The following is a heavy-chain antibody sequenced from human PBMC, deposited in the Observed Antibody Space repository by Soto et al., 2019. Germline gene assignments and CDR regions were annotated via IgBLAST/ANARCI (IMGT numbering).Heavy chain of an antibody. J-gene: IGHJ2*01. D-gene: IGHD2-21*01. CDR1: GFTFSSYA. CDR2: ISYDGSNK. Sequence: QVQLVESGGGVVQPGRSLRLSCAASGFTFSSYAMHWVRQAPGKGLEWVAVISYDGSNKYYADSVKGRFTISRDNSKNTLYLQKNSLRAEDTAVYYCARVGGDGYNPYWYCDLWGRGTLVTVSS. V-gene: IGHV3-30-3*01. CDR3: ARVGGDGYNPYWYCDL.